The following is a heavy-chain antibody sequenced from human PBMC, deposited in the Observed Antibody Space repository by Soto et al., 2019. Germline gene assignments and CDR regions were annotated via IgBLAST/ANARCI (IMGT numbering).Heavy chain of an antibody. CDR3: ARLPVAGTYYYGMDV. V-gene: IGHV3-21*01. Sequence: PGGSLRLSCAASGFTFSSYSMNWVRQAPGKGLEWVSSISSSSSYIYYADSVKGRFTISRDNAKNSLYLQMNSLRAEDTAVYYCARLPVAGTYYYGMDVWGQGTTVTVSS. J-gene: IGHJ6*02. CDR2: ISSSSSYI. D-gene: IGHD6-19*01. CDR1: GFTFSSYS.